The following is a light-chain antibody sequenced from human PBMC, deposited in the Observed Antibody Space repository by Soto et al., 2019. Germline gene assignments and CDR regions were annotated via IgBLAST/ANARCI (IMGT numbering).Light chain of an antibody. J-gene: IGLJ1*01. CDR3: SSYTSSSTRV. V-gene: IGLV2-14*01. CDR2: DVS. CDR1: SSDVGGYNY. Sequence: QSALTQPASVSGPPGQSITISCTGTSSDVGGYNYVSWYQQHPGKAPKLMIYDVSNRPSGVSNRFSGSKSGNTASLTISGLQADDEADYYCSSYTSSSTRVFGTGTKVTV.